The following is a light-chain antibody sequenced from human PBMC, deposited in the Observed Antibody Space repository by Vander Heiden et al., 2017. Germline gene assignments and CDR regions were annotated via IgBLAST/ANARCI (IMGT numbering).Light chain of an antibody. CDR2: WAS. V-gene: IGKV4-1*01. Sequence: DIVLTQSPDSLAVSLGERATINCKSSQSMSSSTNNKDCVSWFQKKPGQPPKLLIYWASTRESGVPDRFTGGGSGTDFTLTSSSLQAADVAVYCCQKYYSIPSFGQGTKVEIK. CDR3: QKYYSIPS. CDR1: QSMSSSTNNKDC. J-gene: IGKJ1*01.